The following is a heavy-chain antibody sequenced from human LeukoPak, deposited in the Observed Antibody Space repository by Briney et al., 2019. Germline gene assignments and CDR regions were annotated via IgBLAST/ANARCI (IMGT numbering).Heavy chain of an antibody. D-gene: IGHD6-13*01. V-gene: IGHV4-30-4*01. CDR1: GGSISSGDYY. J-gene: IGHJ6*03. CDR3: ARGMQQLLQDYYYYMDV. CDR2: IYYSGST. Sequence: SETLSLTCTVSGGSISSGDYYWSWIRQPPGKGLEWIGYIYYSGSTYYNPSLKSRVTISVDTSKNQFSLKLSSVTAADTAVYYCARGMQQLLQDYYYYMDVWGKGTTVTVSS.